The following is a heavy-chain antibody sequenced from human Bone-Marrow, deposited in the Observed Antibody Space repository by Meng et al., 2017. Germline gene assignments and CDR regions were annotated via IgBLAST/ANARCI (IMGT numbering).Heavy chain of an antibody. J-gene: IGHJ4*02. CDR1: GFTFSSYA. V-gene: IGHV3-30*04. CDR3: ARGAYYGSGSYECFDS. Sequence: GESLKISCAASGFTFSSYAMHWVRQAPGKGLEWVAVISYDGSNKYYADSVKGRFTISRDNSKNTLYLQMNSLRAEDTAVYYCARGAYYGSGSYECFDSCGQGTLVTVSS. D-gene: IGHD3-10*01. CDR2: ISYDGSNK.